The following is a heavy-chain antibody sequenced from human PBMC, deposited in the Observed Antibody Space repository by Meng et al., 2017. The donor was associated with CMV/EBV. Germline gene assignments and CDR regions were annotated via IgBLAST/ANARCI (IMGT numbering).Heavy chain of an antibody. J-gene: IGHJ6*02. V-gene: IGHV4-39*07. CDR2: IYYSGST. Sequence: GSLRLSCTVSGGSISSSSYYWGWIRQPPGKGLEWIGSIYYSGSTYYNPSLKSRVTISVDTSKNHFSLKLSSVTAADTAVYYCAREGSFDGEFSHYYYGMDVWGQGTTVTVSS. CDR1: GGSISSSSYY. CDR3: AREGSFDGEFSHYYYGMDV. D-gene: IGHD3-10*01.